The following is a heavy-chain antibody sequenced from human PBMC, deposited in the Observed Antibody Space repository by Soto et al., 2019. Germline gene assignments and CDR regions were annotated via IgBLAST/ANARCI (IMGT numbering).Heavy chain of an antibody. V-gene: IGHV1-69*13. CDR1: GGTFSDFT. CDR3: ARESPVLCVLVPAANLFDF. D-gene: IGHD2-2*01. Sequence: SVKASCKASGGTFSDFTINWVRQAPGQRLEWMGGIIPIFDTANYAENFQGRVTITADESTSTAYMELRSLRSDETAVYYCARESPVLCVLVPAANLFDFWGRGSLV. CDR2: IIPIFDTA. J-gene: IGHJ5*01.